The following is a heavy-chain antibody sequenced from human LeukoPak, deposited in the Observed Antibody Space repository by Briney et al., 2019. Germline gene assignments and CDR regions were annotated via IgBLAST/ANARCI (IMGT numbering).Heavy chain of an antibody. CDR3: ARGAPRWMYSSSLDC. Sequence: GRSLRLSCAASGFTFSSYAMHWVRQAPGKGLEWVAVISYDGSNKYYADSAKGRFTISRDNSKNTLYLQMNSLRAEDTAVYYCARGAPRWMYSSSLDCWGQGTLVTVSS. D-gene: IGHD6-6*01. J-gene: IGHJ4*02. CDR2: ISYDGSNK. CDR1: GFTFSSYA. V-gene: IGHV3-30*01.